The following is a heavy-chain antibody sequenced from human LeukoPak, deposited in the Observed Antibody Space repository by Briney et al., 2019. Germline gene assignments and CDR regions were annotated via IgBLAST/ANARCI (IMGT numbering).Heavy chain of an antibody. CDR3: ARVASGYDVFDI. CDR1: GGSFSGYY. CDR2: INHSGST. Sequence: SETLSLTCAVYGGSFSGYYWSWIRQPPGKGPEWIGEINHSGSTNYNPSLKSRVTISVDTSKNQFSLKLSSVTAADTAVFYCARVASGYDVFDIWGQGTMVTVSS. D-gene: IGHD3-3*01. J-gene: IGHJ3*02. V-gene: IGHV4-34*01.